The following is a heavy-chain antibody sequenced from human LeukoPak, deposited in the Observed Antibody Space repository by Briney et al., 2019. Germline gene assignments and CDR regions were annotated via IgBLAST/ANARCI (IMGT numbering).Heavy chain of an antibody. V-gene: IGHV1-18*01. D-gene: IGHD3-3*01. J-gene: IGHJ4*02. Sequence: ASVKVSCKASGYTFTSYGISWVRQAPGQGLEWMGWISVYNGNTNYAQKLQGRVTMTTDTSTSTAYMELRSLRSDDTAVYYCARVPVTIFGVVIIYPRPDYWGQGTLVTVSS. CDR2: ISVYNGNT. CDR1: GYTFTSYG. CDR3: ARVPVTIFGVVIIYPRPDY.